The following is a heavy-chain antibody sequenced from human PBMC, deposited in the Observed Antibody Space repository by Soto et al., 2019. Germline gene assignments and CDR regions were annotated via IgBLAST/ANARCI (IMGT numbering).Heavy chain of an antibody. Sequence: GGSLRLSCAASGFTFGSYNMNWVRQAPGKGLEWISSISGSTSSKYYADSVKGRFTISRDNSKNTLYLQMNSLRAEDTAVYYCAKERWAAAGTPTLDYWGQGTLVTVSS. D-gene: IGHD6-13*01. J-gene: IGHJ4*02. CDR1: GFTFGSYN. V-gene: IGHV3-23*01. CDR2: ISGSTSSK. CDR3: AKERWAAAGTPTLDY.